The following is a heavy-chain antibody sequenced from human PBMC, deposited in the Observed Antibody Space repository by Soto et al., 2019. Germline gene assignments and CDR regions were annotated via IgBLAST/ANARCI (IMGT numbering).Heavy chain of an antibody. Sequence: CGVQLVQPGGSLRLSCVVSAFPFSDYWMTWVRQAPGKGLEWVANIKQDGSEIYYVDSVKGRFTISRDNAKNSLFLQMNSLRAEDTAVYYCARGWASLDYWGQGTLVTVSS. D-gene: IGHD6-19*01. CDR1: AFPFSDYW. CDR2: IKQDGSEI. CDR3: ARGWASLDY. V-gene: IGHV3-7*03. J-gene: IGHJ4*02.